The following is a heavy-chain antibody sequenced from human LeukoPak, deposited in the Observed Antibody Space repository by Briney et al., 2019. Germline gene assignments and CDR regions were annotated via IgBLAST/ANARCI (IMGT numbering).Heavy chain of an antibody. V-gene: IGHV1-58*02. CDR1: GFTFTSSA. D-gene: IGHD2-15*01. J-gene: IGHJ5*02. Sequence: GASVKVSCKASGFTFTSSAMQWVRQARGQRLEWIGWIVVGSGNTNYAQKFQERVTITRDMSTSTAYMELSSLRSEDTAVYYCARGSCSGGSCYSVWFDPWGQGTLVTVSS. CDR2: IVVGSGNT. CDR3: ARGSCSGGSCYSVWFDP.